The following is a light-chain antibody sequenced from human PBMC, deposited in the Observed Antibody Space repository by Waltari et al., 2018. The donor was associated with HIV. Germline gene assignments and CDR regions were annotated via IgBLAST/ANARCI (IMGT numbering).Light chain of an antibody. Sequence: QSVLTQPPSVSGAPGQRVTISCTGSSANIGAGYDVHWYQQLPGTAPELFIYANNNRPSGIPYRSSGSKSGTSASLAITGLRAEDEGDYYCQSYDTSLGGSVFGGGTKLTVL. CDR3: QSYDTSLGGSV. V-gene: IGLV1-40*01. J-gene: IGLJ3*02. CDR1: SANIGAGYD. CDR2: ANN.